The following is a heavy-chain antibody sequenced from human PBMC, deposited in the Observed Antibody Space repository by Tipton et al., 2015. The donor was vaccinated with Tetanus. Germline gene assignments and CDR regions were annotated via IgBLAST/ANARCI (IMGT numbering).Heavy chain of an antibody. CDR3: ARGRTMSGVVAPFDL. CDR1: GFTFSDYR. D-gene: IGHD3-3*01. J-gene: IGHJ4*02. CDR2: IGRSRGFT. Sequence: SLRLSCAGSGFTFSDYRLNWIRQAPGKGLEWVASIGRSRGFTYYADSVKGRFTVSRDNSRNTLYLQLNSLRAEDTAIYYCARGRTMSGVVAPFDLWGQGTQVTVSS. V-gene: IGHV3-21*04.